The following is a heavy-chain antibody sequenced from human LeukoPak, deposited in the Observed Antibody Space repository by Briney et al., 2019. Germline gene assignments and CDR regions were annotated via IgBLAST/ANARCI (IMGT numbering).Heavy chain of an antibody. CDR3: AGGLYYYYYYYIDV. J-gene: IGHJ6*03. D-gene: IGHD3-10*01. CDR1: GGSISGDY. CDR2: IYTSGRT. V-gene: IGHV4-4*07. Sequence: SETLSLTCTVSGGSISGDYWSWIRQPAGTGLEWIGRIYTSGRTIYNPSLKSRVTMSVDTSKNQFSLRLNSVTAADTAVYYCAGGLYYYYYYYIDVWGKGTTVTVSS.